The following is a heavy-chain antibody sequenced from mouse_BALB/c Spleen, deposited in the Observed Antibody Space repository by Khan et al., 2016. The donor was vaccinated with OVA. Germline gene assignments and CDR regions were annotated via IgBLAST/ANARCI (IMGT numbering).Heavy chain of an antibody. CDR1: GFTFSSFG. J-gene: IGHJ1*01. CDR2: ISSGSSTI. CDR3: VTYGWCD. Sequence: EVELVESGGGLVQPGGSRKLSCAASGFTFSSFGMHWVRQAPEKGLEWVAYISSGSSTINYADTVKGRFTISRDNPKNTLFLQMTSLRYEDTAMYYCVTYGWCDWGAGTPVTVSS. D-gene: IGHD1-1*01. V-gene: IGHV5-17*02.